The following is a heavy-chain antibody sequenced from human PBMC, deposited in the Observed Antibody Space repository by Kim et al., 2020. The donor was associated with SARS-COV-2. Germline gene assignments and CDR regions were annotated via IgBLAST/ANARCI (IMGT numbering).Heavy chain of an antibody. V-gene: IGHV1-69*13. CDR3: ARLYYYDSSGFYGGGLFDY. J-gene: IGHJ4*02. D-gene: IGHD3-22*01. CDR2: IIPIFGTA. CDR1: GGTFSSYA. Sequence: SVKVSCKASGGTFSSYAISWVRQAPGQGLEWMGGIIPIFGTANYAQKFQGRVTITADESTSTAYMELSSLRSEDTAVYYCARLYYYDSSGFYGGGLFDYWGQGTLVTVSS.